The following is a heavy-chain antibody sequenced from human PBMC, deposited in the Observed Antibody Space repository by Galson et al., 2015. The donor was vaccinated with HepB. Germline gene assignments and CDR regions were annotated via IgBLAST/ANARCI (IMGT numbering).Heavy chain of an antibody. D-gene: IGHD6-13*01. J-gene: IGHJ5*02. CDR3: ARVPGIAAAGAPEGDWFDP. V-gene: IGHV6-1*01. CDR1: GDSVSSNSAA. Sequence: CAISGDSVSSNSAAWNWLRQSPSRGLEWLGRTYYRSKWYNDYAVSVKSRITINPDTSKNQFSLKLSSVTAADTAVYYCARVPGIAAAGAPEGDWFDPCGQGTLVTVSS. CDR2: TYYRSKWYN.